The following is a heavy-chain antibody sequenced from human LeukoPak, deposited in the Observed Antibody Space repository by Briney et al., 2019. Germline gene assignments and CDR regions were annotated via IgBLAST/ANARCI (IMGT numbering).Heavy chain of an antibody. CDR1: GFTFSSYW. CDR3: VREGLECSGSSCQRAAFDY. D-gene: IGHD2-2*01. J-gene: IGHJ4*02. V-gene: IGHV3-74*01. Sequence: GGSLRLSCAASGFTFSSYWMHWVRQAPGKGLVWVSRINTDGSSTSYADSVKGRFTISRDNAKNTLYLQMNSLRAEDTAVYYCVREGLECSGSSCQRAAFDYWGQGTLVTVSS. CDR2: INTDGSST.